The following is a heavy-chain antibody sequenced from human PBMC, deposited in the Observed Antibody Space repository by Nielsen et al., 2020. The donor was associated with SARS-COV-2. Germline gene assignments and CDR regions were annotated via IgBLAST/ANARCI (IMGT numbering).Heavy chain of an antibody. Sequence: GESLKISCAASGFTFSNYGMHWVRQAPGKGLEWVAFIRYDGSRQYYADSVKGRFTISRDNSKNTLYLQMNSLRPEDTAVYFCARDFRDDGVYNPDYYYYALDVWGHGTTVTVSS. CDR2: IRYDGSRQ. D-gene: IGHD6-6*01. J-gene: IGHJ6*02. V-gene: IGHV3-30*02. CDR3: ARDFRDDGVYNPDYYYYALDV. CDR1: GFTFSNYG.